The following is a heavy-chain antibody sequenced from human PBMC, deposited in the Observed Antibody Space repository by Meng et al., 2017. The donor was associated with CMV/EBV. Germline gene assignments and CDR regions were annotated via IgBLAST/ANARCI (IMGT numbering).Heavy chain of an antibody. J-gene: IGHJ4*02. Sequence: QAHLQDSAPGLVKPSQSLSLTCTVSGGSISSGDYYWSWIRQPPGKGLEWIGYIYYSGSTYYNPSLKSRVTISVDTSKNQFSLKLSSVTAADTAVYYCARVGRTSCYDYWGQGTLVTVSS. D-gene: IGHD2-2*01. CDR1: GGSISSGDYY. CDR3: ARVGRTSCYDY. V-gene: IGHV4-30-4*08. CDR2: IYYSGST.